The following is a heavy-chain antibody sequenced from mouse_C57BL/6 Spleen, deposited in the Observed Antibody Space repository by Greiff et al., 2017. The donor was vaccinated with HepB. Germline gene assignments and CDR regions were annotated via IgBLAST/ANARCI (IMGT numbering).Heavy chain of an antibody. J-gene: IGHJ3*01. CDR3: ARCDYDGAWFAY. Sequence: QVQLQQPGAELVKPGASVKLSCKASGYTFTSYWMHWVKQRPGQGLEWIGMIHPNSGSTNYNEKFKSKGTLTVDKSSSTAYMQLSSLTSEDSAVYYCARCDYDGAWFAYWGQGTLVTVSA. D-gene: IGHD2-4*01. CDR1: GYTFTSYW. V-gene: IGHV1-64*01. CDR2: IHPNSGST.